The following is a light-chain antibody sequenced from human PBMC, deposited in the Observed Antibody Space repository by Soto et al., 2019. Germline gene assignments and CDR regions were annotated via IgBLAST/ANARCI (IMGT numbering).Light chain of an antibody. CDR2: GAS. J-gene: IGKJ2*01. Sequence: EIVLTQSPGTLSLSPGERATLSCRASQSVSSSYLAWYQQKPGKAPRLLIYGASSRATGIPDRFSGSGSRTDFTLTISRLEPEDFAVYYCQQYGSSLYTFGQGTKLEIK. V-gene: IGKV3-20*01. CDR3: QQYGSSLYT. CDR1: QSVSSSY.